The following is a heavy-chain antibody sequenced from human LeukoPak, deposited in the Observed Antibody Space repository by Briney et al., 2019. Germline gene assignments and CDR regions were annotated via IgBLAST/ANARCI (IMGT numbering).Heavy chain of an antibody. CDR2: IIPIFGTA. D-gene: IGHD3-10*01. J-gene: IGHJ3*02. CDR3: ARSRRTGMGNAFDI. V-gene: IGHV1-69*01. Sequence: SVKVSCKASGGTFSSYAISWVRQAPGQGLEWMGGIIPIFGTANYAQKFQGRVTITADESTSTAYMELSSLRSEDTAVYYCARSRRTGMGNAFDIWGQGTMVTVSS. CDR1: GGTFSSYA.